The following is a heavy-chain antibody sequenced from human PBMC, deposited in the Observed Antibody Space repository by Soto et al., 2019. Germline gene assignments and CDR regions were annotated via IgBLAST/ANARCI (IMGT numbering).Heavy chain of an antibody. CDR2: IKQDGSEK. D-gene: IGHD2-2*01. CDR1: GFTFSSYW. CDR3: ARGGYCSSTSCYVDYYYYMDV. J-gene: IGHJ6*03. V-gene: IGHV3-7*01. Sequence: GGSLRLSCAASGFTFSSYWMSWVRQAPGKGLEWVANIKQDGSEKYYVDSVKGRFTISRDNAKNSLYLQMNSLRAEDTAVYYCARGGYCSSTSCYVDYYYYMDVWGKGTTVTVSS.